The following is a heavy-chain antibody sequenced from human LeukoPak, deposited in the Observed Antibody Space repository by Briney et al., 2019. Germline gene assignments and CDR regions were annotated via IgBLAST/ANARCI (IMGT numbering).Heavy chain of an antibody. CDR3: AKDGTPLGSGYNYYYGMDV. CDR1: GFTFSNNA. V-gene: IGHV3-30-3*01. CDR2: ISYDGSNE. Sequence: GGSLRLSCAASGFTFSNNAMHWVRQAPGKGLEWVAIISYDGSNEYYGDSVKGRFTISRDNSKNTLYLQMSSLSAEDTAVYYCAKDGTPLGSGYNYYYGMDVWGQGTTVTVSS. D-gene: IGHD6-19*01. J-gene: IGHJ6*02.